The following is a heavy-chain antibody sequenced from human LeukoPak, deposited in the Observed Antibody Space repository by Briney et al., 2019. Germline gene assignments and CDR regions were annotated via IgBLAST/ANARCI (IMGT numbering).Heavy chain of an antibody. D-gene: IGHD2-2*01. CDR3: AREVVVPAALVNGIDAFDI. J-gene: IGHJ3*02. CDR2: INHSGST. Sequence: SETLSLTCAVYGGSLSGYYWSWIRQPPGKGLEWIGEINHSGSTNYNPSLKSRVTISVDTSKNQFSLKLSSVTAADTAVYYCAREVVVPAALVNGIDAFDIWGQGTMVTVSS. V-gene: IGHV4-34*01. CDR1: GGSLSGYY.